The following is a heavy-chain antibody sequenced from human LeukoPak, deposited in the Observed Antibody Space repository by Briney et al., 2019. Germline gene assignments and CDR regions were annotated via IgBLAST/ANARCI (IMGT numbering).Heavy chain of an antibody. J-gene: IGHJ4*02. Sequence: GAPVNVSCKASGYTFTSHDINWVRQATGQGLEWMGWMSPNSGDTGYAQKFQGRVTMTSDSSISTAYMELSSLRSEDTAIYYCVRTPPNWGFDYWGQGTLVTVSS. CDR1: GYTFTSHD. CDR2: MSPNSGDT. D-gene: IGHD7-27*01. V-gene: IGHV1-8*01. CDR3: VRTPPNWGFDY.